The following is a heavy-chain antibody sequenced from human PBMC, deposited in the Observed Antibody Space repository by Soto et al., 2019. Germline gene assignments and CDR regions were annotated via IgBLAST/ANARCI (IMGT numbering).Heavy chain of an antibody. CDR3: ATVLRFLEWSRYFDC. J-gene: IGHJ4*02. D-gene: IGHD3-3*01. V-gene: IGHV1-24*01. CDR1: GYTLTELS. Sequence: ASVKVSCKVSGYTLTELSMHWVRQAPGKGLEWMGGIDPEDGETIYAQKFQGRVTMTEDTSTDTAYMELSSLRSEDTAVYYCATVLRFLEWSRYFDCWGQGTLVTVSS. CDR2: IDPEDGET.